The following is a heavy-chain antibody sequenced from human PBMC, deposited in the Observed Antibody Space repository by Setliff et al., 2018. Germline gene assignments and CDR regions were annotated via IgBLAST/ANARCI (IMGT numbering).Heavy chain of an antibody. J-gene: IGHJ4*02. CDR2: ISTSSSTI. V-gene: IGHV3-48*01. Sequence: GGSLRLSCAASGFSFGTYAMNWVRQAPGEGLEWISYISTSSSTIYNADSVKGRFTISRDNANHSLYLQMNSLRVEDTAVYFCARAKGTSMATQYFDYWGQGTPVTVSS. CDR3: ARAKGTSMATQYFDY. D-gene: IGHD3-10*01. CDR1: GFSFGTYA.